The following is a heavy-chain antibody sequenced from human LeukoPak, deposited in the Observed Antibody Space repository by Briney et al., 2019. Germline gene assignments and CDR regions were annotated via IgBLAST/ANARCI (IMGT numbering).Heavy chain of an antibody. CDR3: ARLDCSSTSCYRDYYYGMDV. CDR2: IYPGDSDT. Sequence: GESLKISCKGSGYSFTSYWIGWVRQMPGKGLEWMGIIYPGDSDTRYSPSFQGQVTISADKSISTAYLQWSSLKASDTAMYYRARLDCSSTSCYRDYYYGMDVWGQGATVTVSS. J-gene: IGHJ6*02. D-gene: IGHD2-2*02. CDR1: GYSFTSYW. V-gene: IGHV5-51*01.